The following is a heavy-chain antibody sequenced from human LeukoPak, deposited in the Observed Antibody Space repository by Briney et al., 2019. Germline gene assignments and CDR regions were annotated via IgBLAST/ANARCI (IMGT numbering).Heavy chain of an antibody. J-gene: IGHJ4*02. V-gene: IGHV1-2*02. CDR3: ARDMGRYSGYDYDY. Sequence: ASVKVSCKTSGYTFTNYYLHWVRQAPGQGLEWVGWIHPNTGATHHAQKFQGRLTMIRDTSISTVYMELTRLRSDDTAVYYCARDMGRYSGYDYDYWGQGTLVTASS. CDR2: IHPNTGAT. CDR1: GYTFTNYY. D-gene: IGHD5-12*01.